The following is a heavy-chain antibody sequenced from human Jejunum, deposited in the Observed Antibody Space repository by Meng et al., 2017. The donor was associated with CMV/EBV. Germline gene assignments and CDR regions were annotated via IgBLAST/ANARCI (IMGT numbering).Heavy chain of an antibody. CDR1: AW. V-gene: IGHV3-15*01. Sequence: AWMNWVRQAPGEGLEWVGRIKRKTDGGTRDYAAPVKGRFTISRDDSKNTLYLQMNSLETEDTAVYYCTTGGFDVWSSFYTGYYFDYWGQGTPVTVSS. D-gene: IGHD3-3*01. J-gene: IGHJ4*02. CDR2: IKRKTDGGTR. CDR3: TTGGFDVWSSFYTGYYFDY.